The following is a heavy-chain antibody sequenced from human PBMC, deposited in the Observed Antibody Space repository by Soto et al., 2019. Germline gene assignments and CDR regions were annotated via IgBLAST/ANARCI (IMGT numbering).Heavy chain of an antibody. J-gene: IGHJ5*02. CDR2: IRSKAYGGTT. CDR1: GFTFGDHA. CDR3: TLGYCTNGVCYTDWFDP. Sequence: LRRSCTASGFTFGDHAMSWFRQAPGKGLEWVGFIRSKAYGGTTEYAASVKGRFTISRDDSKSIAYLQMNSLKTEDTAVYYCTLGYCTNGVCYTDWFDPWGQGTLVTVSS. V-gene: IGHV3-49*03. D-gene: IGHD2-8*01.